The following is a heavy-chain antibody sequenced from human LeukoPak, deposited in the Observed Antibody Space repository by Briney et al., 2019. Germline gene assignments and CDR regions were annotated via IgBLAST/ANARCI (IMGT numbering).Heavy chain of an antibody. V-gene: IGHV3-23*01. Sequence: PGGSLRLSCAASGFTFRSYAMSWVRQAPGNGLEWVSGISGSGGSTYYADSVQGRFSISRDNSKNTLYLQMNSLRDEDTAVYYCAKSKGASGWPGFDYWGQGTLVTVSS. CDR2: ISGSGGST. CDR1: GFTFRSYA. J-gene: IGHJ4*02. CDR3: AKSKGASGWPGFDY. D-gene: IGHD6-19*01.